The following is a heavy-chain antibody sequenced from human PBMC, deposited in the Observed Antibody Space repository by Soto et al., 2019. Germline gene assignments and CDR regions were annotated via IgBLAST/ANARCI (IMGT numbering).Heavy chain of an antibody. D-gene: IGHD2-15*01. CDR1: GGSISSSNW. V-gene: IGHV4-4*02. CDR2: IYHSGST. Sequence: SETLSLTCAVSGGSISSSNWWSWVRQPPGKGLEWIGEIYHSGSTNYNPSLKSRVTISVDKSKNQFSLKLSSVTAADTAVYYCSRTHTGYCSGGSCLHYYYYYGMDVWGQGTTVTVSS. J-gene: IGHJ6*02. CDR3: SRTHTGYCSGGSCLHYYYYYGMDV.